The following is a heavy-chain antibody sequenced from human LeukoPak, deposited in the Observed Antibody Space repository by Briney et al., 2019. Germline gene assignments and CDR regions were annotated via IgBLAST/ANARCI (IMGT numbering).Heavy chain of an antibody. Sequence: SETLSLTCAVYGGSLSGYYWSWIRQPPGKGLEWIGEINHSGSTNYNPSLKSRVTISVDTSKNQFSLKLSSVTAADTAVYYCARSHLSHYFDYWGQGTLVTVSS. CDR1: GGSLSGYY. CDR2: INHSGST. J-gene: IGHJ4*02. V-gene: IGHV4-34*01. CDR3: ARSHLSHYFDY.